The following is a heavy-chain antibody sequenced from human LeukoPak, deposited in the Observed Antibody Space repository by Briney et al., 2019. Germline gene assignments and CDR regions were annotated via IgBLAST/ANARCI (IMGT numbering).Heavy chain of an antibody. CDR1: GFTFSGSA. J-gene: IGHJ3*02. D-gene: IGHD1-26*01. CDR2: INPDDEST. Sequence: GSLRLSCAASGFTFSGSAMHWVRQAPGKGLEWVSRINPDDESTSYADSVRGRFTISRDNAKNTLYLQMNSLRAEDTAVYYCLTILEATIDAFDIWGQGTMVTVSS. CDR3: LTILEATIDAFDI. V-gene: IGHV3-74*01.